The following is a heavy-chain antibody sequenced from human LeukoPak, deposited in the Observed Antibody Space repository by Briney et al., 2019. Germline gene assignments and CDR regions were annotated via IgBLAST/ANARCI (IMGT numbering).Heavy chain of an antibody. J-gene: IGHJ4*02. CDR3: ASGYCSGGSCFFDY. V-gene: IGHV4-61*02. CDR1: GGSISSGSYY. D-gene: IGHD2-15*01. Sequence: SPSETLSLTCTASGGSISSGSYYWSWIRQPAGKGLEWIGRIYTSGSTNYNPSLKSRVTISVDTSKNQFSLKLSSVTAADTAVYYCASGYCSGGSCFFDYWGQGTLVTVSS. CDR2: IYTSGST.